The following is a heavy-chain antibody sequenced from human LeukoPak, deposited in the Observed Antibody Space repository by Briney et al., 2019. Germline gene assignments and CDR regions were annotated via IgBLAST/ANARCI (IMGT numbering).Heavy chain of an antibody. Sequence: PSETLSLTCTVSDGSISSSSYYWGWIRQPXGKGLEWIGAIYYSGSTYLNPSLKSRLTISVDTSKNQFSLKLSSVTAADTAVYYCARLKGYYFDYWGQGTLVTVSS. J-gene: IGHJ4*02. CDR1: DGSISSSSYY. CDR3: ARLKGYYFDY. V-gene: IGHV4-39*01. CDR2: IYYSGST.